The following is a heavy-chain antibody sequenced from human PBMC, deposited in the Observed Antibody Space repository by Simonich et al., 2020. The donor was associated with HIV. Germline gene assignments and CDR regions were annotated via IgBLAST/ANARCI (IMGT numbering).Heavy chain of an antibody. V-gene: IGHV4-34*01. J-gene: IGHJ4*02. D-gene: IGHD4-17*01. CDR1: GGSFSGYY. CDR2: INHRGST. Sequence: QVQLQQWCAGLLKPSETLSLTCAVSGGSFSGYYWSWIRQPPGKGLDGIGEINHRGSTNYTPSLKGRVTISVDTSKNQFSLKLSSVTAADTAVYYCARRHPTTVTTPYFDYWGQGTLVTVSS. CDR3: ARRHPTTVTTPYFDY.